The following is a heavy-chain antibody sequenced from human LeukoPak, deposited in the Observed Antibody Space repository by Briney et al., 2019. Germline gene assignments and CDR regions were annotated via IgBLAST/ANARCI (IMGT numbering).Heavy chain of an antibody. CDR3: ARAPGEIRYFDY. V-gene: IGHV4-59*01. CDR1: GGSISTYY. Sequence: SETLSLTCTVSGGSISTYYWSWIRQPPGKGLEWIGYIYHTGSTKYNPSLKSRVAISVDTSKNQFSLKLSSVTAADTAVYYCARAPGEIRYFDYWGQGTLVPVSS. J-gene: IGHJ4*02. D-gene: IGHD3-10*01. CDR2: IYHTGST.